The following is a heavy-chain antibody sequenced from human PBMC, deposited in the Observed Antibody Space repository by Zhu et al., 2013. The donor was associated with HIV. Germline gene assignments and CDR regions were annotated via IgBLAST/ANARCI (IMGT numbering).Heavy chain of an antibody. CDR2: IIPISGLA. J-gene: IGHJ6*03. CDR1: GGTFSSYA. CDR3: AREQCSSTTCYQYMDV. Sequence: QVQLVQSGAEVKKPGSSVKVSCKASGGTFSSYAISWVRQAPGQGLEWMGWIIPISGLANYAQKFQGRVTITADESTSTAYMQLSSLRSEDTAVYYCAREQCSSTTCYQYMDVWGKGTTVTVSS. D-gene: IGHD2-2*01. V-gene: IGHV1-69*12.